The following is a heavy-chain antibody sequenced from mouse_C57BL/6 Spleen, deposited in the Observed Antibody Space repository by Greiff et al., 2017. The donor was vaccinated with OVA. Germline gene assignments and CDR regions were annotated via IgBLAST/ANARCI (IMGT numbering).Heavy chain of an antibody. V-gene: IGHV1-75*01. Sequence: QVQLQQSGPELVKPGASVKISCKASGYTFTDYYINWVKQRPGQGLEWIGWIFPGSGSTYYNEKLKGKATLTVDKSSSTAYMLVSSLTSEDSAVYFGARWTQATDYWGQGTTLTVSS. CDR2: IFPGSGST. CDR1: GYTFTDYY. D-gene: IGHD3-2*02. CDR3: ARWTQATDY. J-gene: IGHJ2*01.